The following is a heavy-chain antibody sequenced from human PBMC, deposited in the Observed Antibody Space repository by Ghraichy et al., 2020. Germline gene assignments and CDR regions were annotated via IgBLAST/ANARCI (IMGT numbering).Heavy chain of an antibody. J-gene: IGHJ4*02. V-gene: IGHV1-8*01. D-gene: IGHD6-19*01. CDR1: GYSFTYYN. Sequence: KVSCKASGYSFTYYNIHWVRQAAGQGLEWVGWINPNNGDTGYAQKFQGRATMTRDTSVATAYMDLTGLTFGDTAIYFCARDSSGWSELDLWGRGTPVTVSS. CDR3: ARDSSGWSELDL. CDR2: INPNNGDT.